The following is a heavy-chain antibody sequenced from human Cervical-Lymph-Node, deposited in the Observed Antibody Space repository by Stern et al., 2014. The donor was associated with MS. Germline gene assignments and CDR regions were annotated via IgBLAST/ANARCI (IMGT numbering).Heavy chain of an antibody. D-gene: IGHD5-18*01. CDR2: IDWKSGTI. CDR1: GFNPLNYA. Sequence: EVQLVESGGGLVQPGRSLRLSCAASGFNPLNYAMHWVRQAPGKGLEWVSGIDWKSGTIGYADSVEGRFTISRDNAKSSLYLQMNSLRAEDTALYYCVRDRGRGTFEYSKFGYWGRGTLVTVSS. CDR3: VRDRGRGTFEYSKFGY. J-gene: IGHJ4*01. V-gene: IGHV3-9*02.